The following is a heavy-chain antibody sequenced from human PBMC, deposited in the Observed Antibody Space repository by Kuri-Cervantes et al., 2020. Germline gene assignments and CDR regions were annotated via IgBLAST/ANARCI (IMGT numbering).Heavy chain of an antibody. CDR2: IYPADSDT. J-gene: IGHJ5*02. CDR3: ARGPCCGGGSCYLGWFDP. V-gene: IGHV5-51*01. D-gene: IGHD2-15*01. CDR1: GYSFTSYW. Sequence: KVSCKGSGYSFTSYWIGWVRQMPGKGLEWMGIIYPADSDTRYSPSFRGQVTISADKSINTAYLQWSSLKASDTAMYYCARGPCCGGGSCYLGWFDPWGQGTLVTVSS.